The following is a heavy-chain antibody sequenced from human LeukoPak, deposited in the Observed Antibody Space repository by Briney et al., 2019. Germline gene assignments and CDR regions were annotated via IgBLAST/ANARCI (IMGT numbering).Heavy chain of an antibody. Sequence: GGSLRLSCAASAFTFIDYSMNWVRQAPGKGLEWISYISGRSSTIYYADSVRGRFTISIDNAKNSMYLQMNSLRAEDTAVYYCARDRLTSGSYVFDYWGQGTLVTVSS. D-gene: IGHD1-26*01. CDR3: ARDRLTSGSYVFDY. CDR1: AFTFIDYS. J-gene: IGHJ4*02. CDR2: ISGRSSTI. V-gene: IGHV3-48*01.